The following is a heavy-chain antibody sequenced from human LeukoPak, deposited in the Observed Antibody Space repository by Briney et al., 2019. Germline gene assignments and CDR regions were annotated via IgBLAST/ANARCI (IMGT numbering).Heavy chain of an antibody. V-gene: IGHV4-4*09. J-gene: IGHJ6*03. CDR3: ARIVPAAKYYMDV. D-gene: IGHD2-2*01. CDR2: IYTSGST. CDR1: GGSISSYY. Sequence: SETLSLTCTVSGGSISSYYWSWIRQPPGKGLEWIGYIYTSGSTNYNPSLKSRVTISVDTSKNQFTLKLSSVTAADTAVYYCARIVPAAKYYMDVWGKGTTVTVSS.